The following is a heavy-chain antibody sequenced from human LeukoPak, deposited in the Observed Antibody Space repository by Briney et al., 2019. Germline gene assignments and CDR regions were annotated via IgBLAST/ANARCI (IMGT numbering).Heavy chain of an antibody. CDR2: IYYTGSA. D-gene: IGHD2-2*01. CDR1: GASITSSSFY. V-gene: IGHV4-39*01. Sequence: SETLSLTCSVSGASITSSSFYWGWIRQSPGKGLEWIGSIYYTGSADYNPSLKSRVTISVDTSKNQFSLKLTSVTAADAAVYYCARHRYCNSSSCYAFDYWGQGTLVTVSS. J-gene: IGHJ4*02. CDR3: ARHRYCNSSSCYAFDY.